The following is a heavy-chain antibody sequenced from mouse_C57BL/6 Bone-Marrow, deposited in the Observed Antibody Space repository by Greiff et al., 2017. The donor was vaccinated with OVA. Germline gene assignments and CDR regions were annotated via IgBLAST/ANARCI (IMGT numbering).Heavy chain of an antibody. D-gene: IGHD1-1*01. CDR2: ISNGGGST. V-gene: IGHV5-12*01. J-gene: IGHJ3*01. Sequence: EVKLVESGGGLVQPGGSLKLTCAASGFTFSDYYMYWVRQTPEQRLEWVAYISNGGGSTYYPDTVKGRFTISRDNAKNTLYLQMSRLKSEDTAMYYCAKHESYYEFSYKGQGPLVTVSA. CDR1: GFTFSDYY. CDR3: AKHESYYEFSY.